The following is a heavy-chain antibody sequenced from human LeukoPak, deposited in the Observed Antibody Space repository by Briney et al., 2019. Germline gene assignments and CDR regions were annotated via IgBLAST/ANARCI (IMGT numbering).Heavy chain of an antibody. Sequence: ASVKVSCKASGYTFTSYGISWVRQAPGQGLEWMGWISAYNGNTNYAQKLQGRVTMTTDTSTSTAYMEQRSLRSDDTAVYYCARDTGYSSSWYHRFDPWGQGTLVTVSS. CDR1: GYTFTSYG. V-gene: IGHV1-18*01. J-gene: IGHJ5*02. CDR2: ISAYNGNT. D-gene: IGHD6-13*01. CDR3: ARDTGYSSSWYHRFDP.